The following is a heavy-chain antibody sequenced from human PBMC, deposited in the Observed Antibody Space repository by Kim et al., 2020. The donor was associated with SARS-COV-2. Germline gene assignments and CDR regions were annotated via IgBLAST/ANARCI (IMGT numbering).Heavy chain of an antibody. Sequence: ASVKVSCKASGYTFTSYAMNWVRQAPGQGLEWMGWINTNTGNPTYAQGFTGRFVFSLDTSVSTAYLQISSLKAEDTAVYYCARAGDIVVVPAAIGFDPWGQGTLVTVSS. CDR1: GYTFTSYA. V-gene: IGHV7-4-1*02. J-gene: IGHJ5*02. D-gene: IGHD2-2*02. CDR2: INTNTGNP. CDR3: ARAGDIVVVPAAIGFDP.